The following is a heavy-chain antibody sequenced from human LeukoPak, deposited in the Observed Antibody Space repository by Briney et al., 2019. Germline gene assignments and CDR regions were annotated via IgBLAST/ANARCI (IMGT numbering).Heavy chain of an antibody. V-gene: IGHV3-30-3*01. CDR1: GFTFSGSG. D-gene: IGHD2-8*01. CDR3: ARDGGYCTSGVCYIFDY. CDR2: ILNDGSNK. J-gene: IGHJ4*02. Sequence: GTSLRLSCAASGFTFSGSGMHWVRQAPGKGLEWVAVILNDGSNKYYADSVKGRFTISRDNSKNTLDLQMNSLRDEDTAVYYCARDGGYCTSGVCYIFDYWGQGTLVTVSS.